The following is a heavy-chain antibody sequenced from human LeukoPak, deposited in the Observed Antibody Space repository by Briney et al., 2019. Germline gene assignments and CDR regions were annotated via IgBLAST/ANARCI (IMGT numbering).Heavy chain of an antibody. Sequence: LGESLKISCKGSGYSFTSYWIGWVRQMPGKGLEWMGIIYPGDSDTRYSPSFQGQVTISADKSISTAYLQWSSLKASDTAMYYCARRDGSYYRQDAFDIWGQGTMVTVSS. CDR1: GYSFTSYW. CDR2: IYPGDSDT. J-gene: IGHJ3*02. CDR3: ARRDGSYYRQDAFDI. V-gene: IGHV5-51*01. D-gene: IGHD1-26*01.